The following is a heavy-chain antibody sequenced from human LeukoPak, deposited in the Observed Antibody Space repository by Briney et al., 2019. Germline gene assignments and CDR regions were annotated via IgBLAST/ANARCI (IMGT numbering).Heavy chain of an antibody. V-gene: IGHV3-23*01. CDR3: ARGGGIIAAAVVD. CDR1: GFTFSSYA. J-gene: IGHJ4*02. Sequence: GGSLRLSCAASGFTFSSYAMSWVRQAPGKGLEWVSAISGSGGSTYYADSVKGRFTISRDNAKNTLFLQMNSLRAEDTAVYYCARGGGIIAAAVVDWGQGTLVTVSS. D-gene: IGHD6-13*01. CDR2: ISGSGGST.